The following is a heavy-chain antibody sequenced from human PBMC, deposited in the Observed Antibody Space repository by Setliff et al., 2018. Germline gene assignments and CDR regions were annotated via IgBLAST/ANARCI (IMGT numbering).Heavy chain of an antibody. CDR3: AAPGGGSYRF. CDR1: GGSISDNNYY. CDR2: IYYSGST. V-gene: IGHV4-39*01. D-gene: IGHD1-26*01. Sequence: SETLSLTCTVSGGSISDNNYYWGLIRQPPGKGLEWVATIYYSGSTYSNPSLKSRLIISVDTSKNQFSLNLSSVTAADTAVYYCAAPGGGSYRFWGQGTLVTVSS. J-gene: IGHJ4*02.